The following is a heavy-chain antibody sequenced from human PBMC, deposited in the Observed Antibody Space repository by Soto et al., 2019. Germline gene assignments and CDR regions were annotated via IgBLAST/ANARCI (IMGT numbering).Heavy chain of an antibody. V-gene: IGHV4-31*03. CDR1: GDSISSGGSY. J-gene: IGHJ6*02. CDR2: TYYIGSP. CDR3: ARAGGTVAAINFYGLDV. D-gene: IGHD1-26*01. Sequence: SETLSLTCTVSGDSISSGGSYWTWIRQHPGKGLEWIGYTYYIGSPYYNPSLQRRGTISVDTSKNQVSLKLSSVTAADTAVYYCARAGGTVAAINFYGLDVWGQGTTVTVSS.